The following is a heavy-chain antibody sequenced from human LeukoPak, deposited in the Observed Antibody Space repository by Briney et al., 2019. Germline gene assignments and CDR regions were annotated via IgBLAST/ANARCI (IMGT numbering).Heavy chain of an antibody. CDR3: APCSGPFYYYYYMDV. CDR1: GFTFSSYA. D-gene: IGHD6-25*01. V-gene: IGHV3-23*01. J-gene: IGHJ6*03. Sequence: GGSLRLSCAASGFTFSSYAMSWVRQAPGKGLEWVSAISGSGGSTYYADSVKGRFTISRDNSKNTLYLQMNSLRAEDTAVYYCAPCSGPFYYYYYMDVWGKGTTVTVSS. CDR2: ISGSGGST.